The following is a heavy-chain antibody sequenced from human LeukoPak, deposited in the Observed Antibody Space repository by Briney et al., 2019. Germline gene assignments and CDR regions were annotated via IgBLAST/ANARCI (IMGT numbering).Heavy chain of an antibody. J-gene: IGHJ4*02. Sequence: GGSLRLSCAASGFTFSGSSMHWVRQASGKGLEWVGRIRSNANSYATAYAASVEGRFTTSRDDSKNTAYLQMNSLKTEDTAVYYCITRPEDASAGLDFWGQGTLVTVSS. V-gene: IGHV3-73*01. CDR1: GFTFSGSS. D-gene: IGHD6-13*01. CDR2: IRSNANSYAT. CDR3: ITRPEDASAGLDF.